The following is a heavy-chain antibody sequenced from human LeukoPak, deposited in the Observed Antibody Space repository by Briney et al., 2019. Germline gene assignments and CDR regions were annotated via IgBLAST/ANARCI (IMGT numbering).Heavy chain of an antibody. CDR2: IRYDGSNK. Sequence: GGSLRLSCAASGFTFSSYGMHWVRQAPGKGLEWVAFIRYDGSNKYYADSVKGRFTISRDNSKNTLYLQMNSLRAEDTAVYYCAKVYPGGYGDYSPMVYWGQGTLVTVSS. J-gene: IGHJ4*02. CDR1: GFTFSSYG. D-gene: IGHD4-17*01. CDR3: AKVYPGGYGDYSPMVY. V-gene: IGHV3-30*02.